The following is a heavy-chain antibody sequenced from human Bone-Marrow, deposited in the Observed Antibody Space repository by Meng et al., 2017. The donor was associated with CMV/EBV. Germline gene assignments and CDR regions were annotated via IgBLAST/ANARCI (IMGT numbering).Heavy chain of an antibody. D-gene: IGHD3-22*01. CDR3: ARDLVTMIDDYGMDV. CDR2: ISAYNGNT. J-gene: IGHJ6*02. CDR1: GYTFTSYG. V-gene: IGHV1-18*01. Sequence: ASVKVSCKASGYTFTSYGISWVRQAPGQGLEWMGWISAYNGNTNYAQKLQGRVTMTTDTSTSTAYMELRSLRSDDTAVYYCARDLVTMIDDYGMDVWGQGTTATFSS.